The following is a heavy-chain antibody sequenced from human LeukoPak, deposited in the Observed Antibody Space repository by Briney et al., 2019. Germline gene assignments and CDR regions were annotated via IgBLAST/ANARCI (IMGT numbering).Heavy chain of an antibody. J-gene: IGHJ4*02. CDR3: TRGTGPGSYLIDY. V-gene: IGHV3-48*01. CDR1: GFTLSTYS. CDR2: ISSSSDNI. D-gene: IGHD3-10*01. Sequence: GGSLRLSCEGSGFTLSTYSTHWVRQAPGKGLEWVSLISSSSDNINYAASVKGRLTISRDNAKNSVHLQMTSLRAEDTAVYYCTRGTGPGSYLIDYWGQGTLVTVSS.